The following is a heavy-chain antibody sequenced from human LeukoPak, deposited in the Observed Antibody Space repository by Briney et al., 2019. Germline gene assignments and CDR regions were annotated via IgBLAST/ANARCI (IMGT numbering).Heavy chain of an antibody. CDR3: ASRSGYYYLEDY. J-gene: IGHJ4*02. V-gene: IGHV4-34*01. Sequence: ASETLSLTCAVYGGSFSGYYWSWIRQPPGKGLEWIGEINHSGSTNYNPSLKSRVTISVDTSKNQFSLKLSSVTAADTAVYYCASRSGYYYLEDYWGQGTLVTVSS. CDR1: GGSFSGYY. CDR2: INHSGST. D-gene: IGHD3-22*01.